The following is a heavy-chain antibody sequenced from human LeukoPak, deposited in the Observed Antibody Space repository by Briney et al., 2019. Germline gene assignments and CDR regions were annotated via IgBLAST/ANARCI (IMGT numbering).Heavy chain of an antibody. CDR2: IPGSGGST. CDR1: GFTFSSYA. V-gene: IGHV3-23*01. D-gene: IGHD3-16*01. J-gene: IGHJ4*02. Sequence: GGSLRLSCAASGFTFSSYAMSWVRQAPGKGLEWVSTIPGSGGSTSYADSVKGRFTISRDNSKNTLYLQMNSPRAEDTAVYYCAKDLKAVLFVYFDYWGQGTLVTVSS. CDR3: AKDLKAVLFVYFDY.